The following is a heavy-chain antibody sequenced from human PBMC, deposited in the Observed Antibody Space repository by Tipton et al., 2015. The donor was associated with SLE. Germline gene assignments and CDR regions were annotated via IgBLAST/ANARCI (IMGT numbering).Heavy chain of an antibody. J-gene: IGHJ4*02. D-gene: IGHD1-26*01. Sequence: SLRLSCAASGFTFSSYAMHWVRQAPGKGLEWVAVISVDGSDQYYADSVKGRFTISRDNSENMLHLQMTSLRSDDTAVYYCAREEGIREATGFDNWGQGTLVTVSS. CDR1: GFTFSSYA. V-gene: IGHV3-30*04. CDR3: AREEGIREATGFDN. CDR2: ISVDGSDQ.